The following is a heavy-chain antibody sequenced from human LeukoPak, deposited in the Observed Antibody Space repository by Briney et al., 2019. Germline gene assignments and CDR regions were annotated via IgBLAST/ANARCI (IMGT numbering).Heavy chain of an antibody. J-gene: IGHJ6*02. V-gene: IGHV3-66*01. CDR1: GFTFSSYA. Sequence: GGSLRLSCAASGFTFSSYAMSWVRQGPGKGLEWVSVIYSGGDTYYADSVKGRFTISRDNSKNTLYLQMNSPRAEDTAVYYCAREPKRASGYYGMDVWGQGTTVTVSS. D-gene: IGHD1-26*01. CDR3: AREPKRASGYYGMDV. CDR2: IYSGGDT.